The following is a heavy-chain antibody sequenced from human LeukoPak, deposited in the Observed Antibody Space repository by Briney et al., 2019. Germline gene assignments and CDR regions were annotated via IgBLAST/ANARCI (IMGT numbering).Heavy chain of an antibody. V-gene: IGHV4-34*01. Sequence: PSETLSLTCAVYGGSFSGYYWSWIRQPPGKGLEWIGEINHRGSTNYNPSLKRRVTISLDTSKNQFSLKLSSVTAADTAVYYCAKSLYGSGSYYNWFDPWGQGTLVTVSS. D-gene: IGHD3-10*01. CDR2: INHRGST. CDR1: GGSFSGYY. J-gene: IGHJ5*02. CDR3: AKSLYGSGSYYNWFDP.